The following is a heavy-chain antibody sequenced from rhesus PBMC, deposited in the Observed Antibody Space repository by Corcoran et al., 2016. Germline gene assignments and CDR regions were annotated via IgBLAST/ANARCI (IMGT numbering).Heavy chain of an antibody. CDR3: ARDRANFDY. J-gene: IGHJ4*01. V-gene: IGHV4-76*01. CDR2: IYGSSVRT. CDR1: GGSISSGYD. Sequence: QVQLQESGPGVVKPSETLSLTCAVSGGSISSGYDWSWIRQPPGKGLEWIGYIYGSSVRTNYNPSLKNRVTISKDASKNQFSLKLSSVTAADTAVYYCARDRANFDYWGQGVLVTVSS.